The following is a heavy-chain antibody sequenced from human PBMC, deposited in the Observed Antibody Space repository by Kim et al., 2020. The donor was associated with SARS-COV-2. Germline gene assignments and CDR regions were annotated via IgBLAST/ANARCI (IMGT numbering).Heavy chain of an antibody. D-gene: IGHD1-26*01. J-gene: IGHJ3*02. Sequence: YAPKFQGRVPMTEDTSTDTAYMELSSLRSEDTAVYYCATVADSGRYAFDIWGQGTMVTVSS. CDR3: ATVADSGRYAFDI. V-gene: IGHV1-24*01.